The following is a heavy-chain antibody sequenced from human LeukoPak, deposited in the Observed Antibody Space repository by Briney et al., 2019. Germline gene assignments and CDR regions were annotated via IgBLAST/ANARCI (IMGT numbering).Heavy chain of an antibody. CDR3: ARYVWGSYPTFEDY. CDR2: IHYSGST. Sequence: PSETLSLTCTVSGGSISSHYWSWIRQPPGKGLEWIGYIHYSGSTYYNPSLKSRVTISVDTSKNQFSLKLSSVTAADTAVYYCARYVWGSYPTFEDYWGQGTLVTVSS. V-gene: IGHV4-59*11. J-gene: IGHJ4*02. D-gene: IGHD3-16*02. CDR1: GGSISSHY.